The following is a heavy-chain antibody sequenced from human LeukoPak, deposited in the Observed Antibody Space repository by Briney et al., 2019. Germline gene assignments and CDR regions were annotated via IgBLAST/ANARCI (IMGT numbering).Heavy chain of an antibody. CDR3: AFPAHHWLVRGAFDI. J-gene: IGHJ3*02. Sequence: GGSLRLSCAASGFAFSSYDMNWVRQAEGQGREWVLQISGTGDNSDYADSVKGRFTISRDNSKRTLYLQLNNLRVEDTAIYYCAFPAHHWLVRGAFDIWGQGTVVTVSS. V-gene: IGHV3-23*01. CDR2: ISGTGDNS. D-gene: IGHD6-19*01. CDR1: GFAFSSYD.